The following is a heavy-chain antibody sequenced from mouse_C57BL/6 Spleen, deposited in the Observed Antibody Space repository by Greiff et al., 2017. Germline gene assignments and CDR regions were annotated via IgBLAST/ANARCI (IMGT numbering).Heavy chain of an antibody. V-gene: IGHV3-6*01. J-gene: IGHJ1*03. D-gene: IGHD3-3*01. Sequence: EVQLVESGPGLVKPSQSLSLTCSVTGYSITSGYYWNWIRQFPGNKLEWMGYISYDGSNNYNPSLKNRISITRDTSKNQFFLKLNSVTTEDTATYYCARVGGNFDVWGTGTTVTVSS. CDR1: GYSITSGYY. CDR2: ISYDGSN. CDR3: ARVGGNFDV.